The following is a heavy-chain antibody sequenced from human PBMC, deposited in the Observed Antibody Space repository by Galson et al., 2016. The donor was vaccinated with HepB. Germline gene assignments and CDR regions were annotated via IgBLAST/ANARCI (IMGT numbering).Heavy chain of an antibody. D-gene: IGHD6-19*01. V-gene: IGHV4-4*02. CDR1: GGSISSSNW. J-gene: IGHJ4*02. Sequence: ETLSLTCAVSGGSISSSNWWTWVRQPPGKGLEWIGEIYHSGSTKYNPSLKTRVTISVDKSKNQFSLKLTSVTAADTAVYYCARAGTLSSFDYWGQGTLVTVSS. CDR3: ARAGTLSSFDY. CDR2: IYHSGST.